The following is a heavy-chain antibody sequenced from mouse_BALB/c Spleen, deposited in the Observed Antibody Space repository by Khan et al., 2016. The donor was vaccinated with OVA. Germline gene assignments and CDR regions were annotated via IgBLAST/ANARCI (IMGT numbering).Heavy chain of an antibody. Sequence: VQLQESGPEVVRPGVSVKISCKGSGYTFTDYVMHWVKQSHAKSLERTGIISTYTGYINYNQKLKGKATMTVEKSSSTADMELARLTSEDSAIYYCARGGNGFDCCGQGTTLTVSS. CDR3: ARGGNGFDC. CDR2: ISTYTGYI. J-gene: IGHJ2*01. V-gene: IGHV1S137*01. CDR1: GYTFTDYV.